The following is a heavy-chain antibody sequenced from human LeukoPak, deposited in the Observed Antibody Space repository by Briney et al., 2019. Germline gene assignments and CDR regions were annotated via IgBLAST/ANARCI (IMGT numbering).Heavy chain of an antibody. Sequence: GGSLRLSCAASGFTFSSYAMHWVRQAPGKGLEWVAVISYDGSNKYYADSVKGRFTTSRDNSKNTLYLQMNSLRAEDTAVYYCARAYCSGGSCYFDYWGQGTLVTVSS. D-gene: IGHD2-15*01. CDR2: ISYDGSNK. CDR3: ARAYCSGGSCYFDY. CDR1: GFTFSSYA. V-gene: IGHV3-30-3*01. J-gene: IGHJ4*02.